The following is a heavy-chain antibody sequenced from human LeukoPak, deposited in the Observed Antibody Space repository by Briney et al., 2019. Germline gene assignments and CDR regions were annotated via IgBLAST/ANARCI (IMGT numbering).Heavy chain of an antibody. J-gene: IGHJ5*02. Sequence: PGGSLRLSCVASEFIFSDYWMSWVRQAPGKGLEWVANIKQGGREEEYVSSVKGRFAVSRDDAKSTLYLQMDSLSGDDTAVYYCARDNGGWFDTWGRGTLVTVSS. V-gene: IGHV3-7*03. CDR1: EFIFSDYW. D-gene: IGHD3-10*01. CDR2: IKQGGREE. CDR3: ARDNGGWFDT.